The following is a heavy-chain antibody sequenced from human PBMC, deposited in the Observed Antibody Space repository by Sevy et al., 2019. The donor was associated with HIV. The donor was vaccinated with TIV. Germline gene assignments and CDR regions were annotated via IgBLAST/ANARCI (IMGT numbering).Heavy chain of an antibody. V-gene: IGHV3-48*03. CDR2: ISPSGHAI. J-gene: IGHJ3*01. Sequence: GGSLRLSCKASGFIFSNYEMNWVRQAPGKGLEWVSYISPSGHAIYYADSLKGRFTVSRDNAKNSLYREMNSLRGDDTALYYCARDIDSSGYSYAFDFWGQGTMVTVSS. CDR3: ARDIDSSGYSYAFDF. D-gene: IGHD3-22*01. CDR1: GFIFSNYE.